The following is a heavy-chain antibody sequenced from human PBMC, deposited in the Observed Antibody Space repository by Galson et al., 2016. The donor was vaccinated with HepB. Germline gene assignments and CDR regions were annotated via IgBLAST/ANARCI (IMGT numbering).Heavy chain of an antibody. CDR3: AARPGRQFWPAPLDF. J-gene: IGHJ4*02. CDR2: INTGGDT. CDR1: VITVSDTY. D-gene: IGHD3-10*01. V-gene: IGHV3-53*01. Sequence: SLRLSCAASVITVSDTYMIWVRRAPGTGLEWVSGINTGGDTYYADSVKGRFTISRDNSKNTLYLQMNNLRAEDAAIYYCAARPGRQFWPAPLDFWGQGTLVTVSS.